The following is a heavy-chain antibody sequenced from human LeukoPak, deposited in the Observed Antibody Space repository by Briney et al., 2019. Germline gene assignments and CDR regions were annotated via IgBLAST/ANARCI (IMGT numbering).Heavy chain of an antibody. CDR3: AKGAEIDH. CDR1: GFNFNNFA. J-gene: IGHJ4*02. Sequence: GGSLRLSRAASGFNFNNFAMSWVGQAPGKGPEWLSAMTGPADTTYYAESVKCRFTISRDYSKSMVYLQMNSLRVEDTAIYYCAKGAEIDHWGQGTLVTVSS. CDR2: MTGPADTT. V-gene: IGHV3-23*01.